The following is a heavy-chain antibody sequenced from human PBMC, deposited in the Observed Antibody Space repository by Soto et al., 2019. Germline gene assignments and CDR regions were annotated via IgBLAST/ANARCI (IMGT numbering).Heavy chain of an antibody. CDR1: GGSFSGYY. D-gene: IGHD1-1*01. J-gene: IGHJ4*02. CDR2: LDHTGST. Sequence: PSETLSLTCAVYGGSFSGYYWSWFRQPPGKGLEWIGELDHTGSTNYNPSPTSRVTASVDTSKNQFSLNLTSVTAADTAVYYCATRSQLPVFDSWGQGTLVTVSS. CDR3: ATRSQLPVFDS. V-gene: IGHV4-34*01.